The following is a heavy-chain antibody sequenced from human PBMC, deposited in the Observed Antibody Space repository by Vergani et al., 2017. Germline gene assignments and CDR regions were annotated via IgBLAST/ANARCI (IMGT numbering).Heavy chain of an antibody. D-gene: IGHD2-2*02. CDR2: ICHTEDT. V-gene: IGHV4-4*02. J-gene: IGHJ4*02. Sequence: QVQLQEAGPGLAKPSETLSLTCTVSGGSISNNCWTWVRQPPGKGLEWIGEICHTEDTKYSPSLKSRVTVSVEESRNLFSLRLNSVTAADTAVYYCATIGYRRWGYYFDYWGQGILVTVSS. CDR3: ATIGYRRWGYYFDY. CDR1: GGSISNNC.